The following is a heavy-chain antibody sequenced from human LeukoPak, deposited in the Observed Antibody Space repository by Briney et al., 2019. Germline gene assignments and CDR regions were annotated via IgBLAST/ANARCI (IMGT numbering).Heavy chain of an antibody. CDR3: AKDLNGGLRAAAGGGIFDY. Sequence: PGGSLRLSCAASGFTFSSYSMNWVRQAPGKGLEWVSSISSSSSYIYYADSVKGRFTISRDNAKNSLYLQMNSLRAEDTALYYCAKDLNGGLRAAAGGGIFDYWGQGTLVTVSS. V-gene: IGHV3-21*04. D-gene: IGHD6-13*01. CDR1: GFTFSSYS. J-gene: IGHJ4*02. CDR2: ISSSSSYI.